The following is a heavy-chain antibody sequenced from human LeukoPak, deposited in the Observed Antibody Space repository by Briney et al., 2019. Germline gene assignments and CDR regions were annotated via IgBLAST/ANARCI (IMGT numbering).Heavy chain of an antibody. CDR1: GYTFTSYG. CDR3: ARAAVGATPFDY. D-gene: IGHD1-26*01. V-gene: IGHV1-18*03. CDR2: ISAYNGNT. J-gene: IGHJ4*02. Sequence: ASVKVSCKASGYTFTSYGISWVRQAPGQGLEWVGWISAYNGNTNYAQKLQGRVTMTTDTSTSTAYMELRSLRPDDMAVYYCARAAVGATPFDYWGQGTLVTVSS.